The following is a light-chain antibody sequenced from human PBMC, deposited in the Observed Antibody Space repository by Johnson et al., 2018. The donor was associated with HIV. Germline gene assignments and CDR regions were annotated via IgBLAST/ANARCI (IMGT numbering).Light chain of an antibody. J-gene: IGLJ1*01. CDR3: GTWDSSLSAFYV. CDR2: ENN. V-gene: IGLV1-51*02. CDR1: SSNIGNNY. Sequence: QSVLTQPPSVSAAPGQKVTISCSGSSSNIGNNYVSWYQQLPGTAPKLLIYENNKRPSGIPDRFSGSKSGPSATLGITGLQTGDDADYYLGTWDSSLSAFYVFGTGTKVTVL.